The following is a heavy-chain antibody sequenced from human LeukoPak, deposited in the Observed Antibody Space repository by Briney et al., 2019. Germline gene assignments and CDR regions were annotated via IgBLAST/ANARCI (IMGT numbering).Heavy chain of an antibody. V-gene: IGHV3-21*01. CDR1: GFTFGRYT. D-gene: IGHD3-3*01. CDR3: ARDASPYDSINWFDP. CDR2: ISGTSSYR. J-gene: IGHJ5*02. Sequence: KPGGSLRLSCAASGFTFGRYTMNWVRQVPGKGLEWVSSISGTSSYRYYAESVKGRFSISRDDATNSVYLQMNSLRVEDTAVYYCARDASPYDSINWFDPWGQGTLVTVSS.